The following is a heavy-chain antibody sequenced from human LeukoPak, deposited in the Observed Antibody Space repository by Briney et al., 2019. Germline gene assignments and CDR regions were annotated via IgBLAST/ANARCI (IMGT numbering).Heavy chain of an antibody. D-gene: IGHD2-2*01. CDR2: IYYSGST. V-gene: IGHV4-30-4*01. Sequence: SETLSLTCTVPGGSISSGDYYWSWIRQPPGKGLEWIGYIYYSGSTYYNPSLKSRVTISVDTSKNQFSLKLSSVTAADTAVYYCARAGLRVPAAMLPLQLLDYWGQGTLVTVSS. CDR3: ARAGLRVPAAMLPLQLLDY. J-gene: IGHJ4*02. CDR1: GGSISSGDYY.